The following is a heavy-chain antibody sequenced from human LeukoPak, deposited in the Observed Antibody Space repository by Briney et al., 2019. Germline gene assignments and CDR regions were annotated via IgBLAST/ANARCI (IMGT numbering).Heavy chain of an antibody. D-gene: IGHD3-9*01. CDR2: ISSSSSYI. J-gene: IGHJ3*02. V-gene: IGHV3-21*01. Sequence: GGSLRLSCAASGFTFSSYSMNWVRQAPGKGLEWVSSISSSSSYIYYADSVKGRFTISRDNAKNSRYLQMNSLRAEDTAVYYCAGPLYYDILTEAFDIWGQGTMVTVSS. CDR1: GFTFSSYS. CDR3: AGPLYYDILTEAFDI.